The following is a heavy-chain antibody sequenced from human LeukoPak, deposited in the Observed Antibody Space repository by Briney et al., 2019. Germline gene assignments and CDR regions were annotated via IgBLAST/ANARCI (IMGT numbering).Heavy chain of an antibody. Sequence: GGSLRLSCVASGFAFSDYDMHWVRQATGKGLEWVSAIGTASDAYYPGTVRGRFTVSRDNAKNSLYLQMNSLRAGDTAVYYRARGYVYSYDYWGQGIMVTVSS. D-gene: IGHD3-16*01. V-gene: IGHV3-13*01. CDR1: GFAFSDYD. J-gene: IGHJ4*02. CDR2: IGTASDA. CDR3: ARGYVYSYDY.